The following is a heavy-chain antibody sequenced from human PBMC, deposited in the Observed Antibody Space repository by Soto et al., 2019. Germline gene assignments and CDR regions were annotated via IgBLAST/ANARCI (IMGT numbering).Heavy chain of an antibody. CDR2: IGTAGDT. D-gene: IGHD3-10*01. J-gene: IGHJ3*02. V-gene: IGHV3-13*01. CDR3: ARGSITMVRGVIIPDAFDI. Sequence: EVQLVESGGGLVQPGGSLRLSCAASGFTFSSYDMHWVRQATGKGLEWVSAIGTAGDTYYPGSVKGRFTISRENAKNSFDLQMNSLRAGDTAVYYCARGSITMVRGVIIPDAFDIWGQGTMVTVSS. CDR1: GFTFSSYD.